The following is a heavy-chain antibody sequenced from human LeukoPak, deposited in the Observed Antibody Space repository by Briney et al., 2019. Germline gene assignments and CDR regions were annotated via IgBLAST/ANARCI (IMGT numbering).Heavy chain of an antibody. CDR2: ISSSSSYI. J-gene: IGHJ4*02. Sequence: GGSLRLSCAASGFTFSSYSMNWVRQAPGKGLEWVSSISSSSSYIYYADSVKGRFTISRDNAKNSLYPQMNSLRAEDTAVYYCARDFITMVRGVIIRPFDYWGRGTLVTVSS. D-gene: IGHD3-10*01. CDR1: GFTFSSYS. CDR3: ARDFITMVRGVIIRPFDY. V-gene: IGHV3-21*01.